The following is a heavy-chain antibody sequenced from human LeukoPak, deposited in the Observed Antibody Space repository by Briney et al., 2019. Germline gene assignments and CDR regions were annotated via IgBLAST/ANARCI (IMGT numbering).Heavy chain of an antibody. V-gene: IGHV4-39*07. Sequence: PSETLSLTCTVSGGSISSSSYYWGWIRQPPGKGLEWIGEINHSGSTNYNPSLKSRVTISVDTSKNQFSLKLSSVTAADTAVYYCARGRGALSGSSTSCYDYWGQGTLVTVSS. CDR3: ARGRGALSGSSTSCYDY. D-gene: IGHD2-2*01. CDR2: INHSGST. J-gene: IGHJ4*02. CDR1: GGSISSSSYY.